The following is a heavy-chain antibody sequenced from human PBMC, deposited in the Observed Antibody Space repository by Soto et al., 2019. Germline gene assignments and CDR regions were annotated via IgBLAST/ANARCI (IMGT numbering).Heavy chain of an antibody. D-gene: IGHD3-3*01. CDR1: GFTFSSYA. CDR3: ANSDTYLLAITIFGVVISDYYGMDV. V-gene: IGHV3-23*01. J-gene: IGHJ6*02. CDR2: ISGSGGST. Sequence: PGGSLRLSCAASGFTFSSYAMSWVRQAPGKGLEWVSAISGSGGSTYYADSVKGRFTISRDNSKNTLYLQMNSLRAEDTAVYYCANSDTYLLAITIFGVVISDYYGMDVWGQGTTVTVSS.